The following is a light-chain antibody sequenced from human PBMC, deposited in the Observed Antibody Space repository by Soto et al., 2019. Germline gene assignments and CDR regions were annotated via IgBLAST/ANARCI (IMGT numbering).Light chain of an antibody. CDR1: QSVSSSY. CDR2: GAS. CDR3: QQYGSSPRSIT. J-gene: IGKJ5*01. V-gene: IGKV3-20*01. Sequence: EIVLTQSPGTLSLSPGERATIYCRASQSVSSSYLAWYQQKPGQAPRLLIYGASSRATGIPDRFSGSGSGTDFTLTISRLEPEDFAVYYCQQYGSSPRSITFGQGTRLEIK.